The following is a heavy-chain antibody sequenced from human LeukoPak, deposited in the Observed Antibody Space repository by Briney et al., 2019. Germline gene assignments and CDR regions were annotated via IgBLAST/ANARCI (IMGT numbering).Heavy chain of an antibody. CDR1: GGSIRSYF. D-gene: IGHD1-26*01. CDR3: ARDLFGGGSYVWFDP. CDR2: VHYSGKT. J-gene: IGHJ5*02. V-gene: IGHV4-59*12. Sequence: SETLSLTCTVSGGSIRSYFWSWIRQPPGKGLDWIGYVHYSGKTNYNPSLKSRVTMSVDTSKNQFSLKLSSVTAADTAVYYCARDLFGGGSYVWFDPWGQGTLVTVSS.